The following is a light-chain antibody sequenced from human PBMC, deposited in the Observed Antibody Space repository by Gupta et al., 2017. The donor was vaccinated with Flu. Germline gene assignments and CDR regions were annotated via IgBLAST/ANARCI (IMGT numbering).Light chain of an antibody. CDR3: QVWDSSSGHRV. J-gene: IGLJ3*02. V-gene: IGLV3-21*03. Sequence: GKTARITWGGNNIGSKNVHWYQQKPGQAPVLVVQDDSDRPSGIPDRFSGSNSGNTATLTISTVEAGDEADYYCQVWDSSSGHRVFGGGTKLTVL. CDR2: DDS. CDR1: NIGSKN.